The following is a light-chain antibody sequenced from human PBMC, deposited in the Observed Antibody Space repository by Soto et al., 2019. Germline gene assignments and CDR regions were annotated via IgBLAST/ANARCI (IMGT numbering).Light chain of an antibody. CDR1: QTISDF. CDR2: AAS. Sequence: DIQVTQSPSTLSASVGDRVTITCRASQTISDFLAWYQHKPGEAPKLLIYAASSLQSGVPSRFSGSGSGTDFTLTISSLQPEDFATYYCQQSYSSITFGQGTRLEIK. CDR3: QQSYSSIT. J-gene: IGKJ5*01. V-gene: IGKV1-39*01.